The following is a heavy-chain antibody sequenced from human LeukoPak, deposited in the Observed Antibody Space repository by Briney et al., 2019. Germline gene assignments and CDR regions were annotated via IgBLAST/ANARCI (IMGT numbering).Heavy chain of an antibody. CDR2: IYPGDSDT. J-gene: IGHJ4*02. CDR3: ARQSYYDSSGYQSVLFFDY. D-gene: IGHD3-22*01. Sequence: GESLKISCKGSGYSFTSYWIGWVRQMPGKGLEWMGIIYPGDSDTRYSPSLQGQVTISADKSISTAYLQWSSLKASDTAMYYCARQSYYDSSGYQSVLFFDYWGQGTLVTVSS. V-gene: IGHV5-51*01. CDR1: GYSFTSYW.